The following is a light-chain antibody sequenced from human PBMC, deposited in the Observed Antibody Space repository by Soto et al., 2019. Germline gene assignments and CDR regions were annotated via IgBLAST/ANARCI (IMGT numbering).Light chain of an antibody. V-gene: IGKV1-39*01. CDR2: GAS. J-gene: IGKJ4*01. CDR1: QTITNY. CDR3: QQSLSAPLT. Sequence: DIQMTQSPSSLSASVGDRVTITCRASQTITNYLIWYQQKPGKAPKVLIYGASSLQSGVPSRFSGSGSGTDFTLTISNLQPEDFATYFCQQSLSAPLTFGGGTKVEIK.